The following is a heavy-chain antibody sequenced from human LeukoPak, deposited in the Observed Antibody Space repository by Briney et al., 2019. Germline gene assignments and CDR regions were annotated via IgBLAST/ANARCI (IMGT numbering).Heavy chain of an antibody. CDR2: INPNRGGT. CDR3: ARDRASGYDMDY. J-gene: IGHJ4*02. D-gene: IGHD5-12*01. CDR1: GYTFTGYY. V-gene: IGHV1-2*02. Sequence: ASVKVSYKASGYTFTGYYMHWVRQAPGQGLEWMGWINPNRGGTNYAQKFQGRVTMTRDTSISTAYMELSRLRSDDTAVYYCARDRASGYDMDYWGQGTLVTVSS.